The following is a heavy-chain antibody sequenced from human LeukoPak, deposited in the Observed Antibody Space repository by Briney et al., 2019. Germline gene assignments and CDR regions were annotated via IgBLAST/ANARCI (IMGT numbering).Heavy chain of an antibody. CDR1: GSTLSSNY. J-gene: IGHJ4*02. V-gene: IGHV3-66*04. CDR3: AKQWGPGY. Sequence: GGSLRLSCAASGSTLSSNYMSWVRQAPGKGLEWVSVIYGGGTTSYADSVRDRFTISRDNSKNTLYLQMNSLRAEDTGVYYCAKQWGPGYWGQGTLVTVSS. D-gene: IGHD3-16*01. CDR2: IYGGGTT.